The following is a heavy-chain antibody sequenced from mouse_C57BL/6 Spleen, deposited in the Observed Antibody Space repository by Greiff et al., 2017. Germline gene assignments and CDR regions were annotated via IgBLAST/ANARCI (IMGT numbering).Heavy chain of an antibody. CDR1: GYSITSGYY. CDR2: ISYDGSN. Sequence: EVQLVESGPGLVKPSQSLSLTCSVTGYSITSGYYWNWIRQFPGNKLEWMGYISYDGSNNYNPSLKNRISITRDTSKNQFFLKLNSVTTEDTATYYCARDRGGREFAYWGQGTLVTVSA. J-gene: IGHJ3*01. CDR3: ARDRGGREFAY. V-gene: IGHV3-6*01. D-gene: IGHD3-3*01.